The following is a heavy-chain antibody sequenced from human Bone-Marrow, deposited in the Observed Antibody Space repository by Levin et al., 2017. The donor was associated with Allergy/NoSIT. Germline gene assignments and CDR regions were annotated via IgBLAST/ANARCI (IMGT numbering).Heavy chain of an antibody. CDR3: AKVKSILERPLVMGWFDP. Sequence: GGSLRLSCAASGFTFSSYAMSWVRQAPGKGLEWVSAISGSGGSTYYADSVKGRFTISRDNSKNTLYLQMNSLRAEDTAVYYCAKVKSILERPLVMGWFDPWGQGTLVTVSS. V-gene: IGHV3-23*01. CDR1: GFTFSSYA. D-gene: IGHD1-1*01. J-gene: IGHJ5*02. CDR2: ISGSGGST.